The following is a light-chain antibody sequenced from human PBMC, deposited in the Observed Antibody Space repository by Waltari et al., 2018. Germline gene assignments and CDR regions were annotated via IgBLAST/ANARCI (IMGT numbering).Light chain of an antibody. Sequence: DIQMTQSPSTLSATVGDRVTITCRASQSISNLLAWYQQKPGKAPKYLISKASNLESGVPSRFSGSGSGTEFTLTISSLQPGDFASYYCQQYNGRFGQGTKVEMK. J-gene: IGKJ1*01. CDR1: QSISNL. CDR2: KAS. V-gene: IGKV1-5*03. CDR3: QQYNGR.